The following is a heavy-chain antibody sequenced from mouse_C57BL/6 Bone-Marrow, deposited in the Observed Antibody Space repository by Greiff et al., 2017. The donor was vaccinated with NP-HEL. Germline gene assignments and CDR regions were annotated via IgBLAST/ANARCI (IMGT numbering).Heavy chain of an antibody. Sequence: EVQLQQSGPELVKPGASVKISCKASGYTFTDYYMNWVKQSHGKSLEWIGDINPNNGGTSYNQKFKGKATLTVDKSSSTAYMELRSLTSEDSAVYYCASIYDGYYPYFDYWGQGTTLTVSS. V-gene: IGHV1-26*01. D-gene: IGHD2-3*01. CDR1: GYTFTDYY. J-gene: IGHJ2*01. CDR3: ASIYDGYYPYFDY. CDR2: INPNNGGT.